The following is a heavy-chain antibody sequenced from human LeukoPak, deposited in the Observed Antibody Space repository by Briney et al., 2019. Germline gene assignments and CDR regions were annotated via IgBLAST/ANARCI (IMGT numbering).Heavy chain of an antibody. V-gene: IGHV1-18*01. CDR3: ARGGCSSTSCYSPYYYYGMDV. CDR2: ISAYNGNT. Sequence: ASVTVSCKASGYTFTSYGISWVRQAPGQGLEWRGWISAYNGNTNYAQKLQSRVTMTTDTSTSTAYMELRSLRSDDTAVYYCARGGCSSTSCYSPYYYYGMDVWGQGTTVTVSS. J-gene: IGHJ6*02. D-gene: IGHD2-2*02. CDR1: GYTFTSYG.